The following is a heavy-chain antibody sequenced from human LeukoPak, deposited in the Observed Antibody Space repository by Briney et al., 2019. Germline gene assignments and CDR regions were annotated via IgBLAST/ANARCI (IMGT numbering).Heavy chain of an antibody. CDR2: VDPEDGET. D-gene: IGHD4-17*01. J-gene: IGHJ4*02. CDR3: ATGLGDFWNFDY. CDR1: GYTFTDYY. Sequence: GASVKVSCKVSGYTFTDYYMHWVQQAPGKGLEWMGLVDPEDGETIYAEKFQGRVTITADTSTDTAYMELSSLGSEDTAVYYCATGLGDFWNFDYWGQGTLVTVSS. V-gene: IGHV1-69-2*01.